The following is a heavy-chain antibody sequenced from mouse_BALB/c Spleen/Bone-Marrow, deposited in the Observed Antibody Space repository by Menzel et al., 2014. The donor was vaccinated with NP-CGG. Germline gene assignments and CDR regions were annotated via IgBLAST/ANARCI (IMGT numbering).Heavy chain of an antibody. CDR1: GYTFTDYE. V-gene: IGHV1-15*01. Sequence: QVQLQQSGAELVRPGASVTLSCKASGYTFTDYEMHWVKQTPVHGLEWIGAIDPETGGTAYNQKFKGKATLTADKSSSPAYMELRSLTSEDSAVYYCTRRTGDPYWGQGTLVTVSA. J-gene: IGHJ3*01. D-gene: IGHD4-1*01. CDR3: TRRTGDPY. CDR2: IDPETGGT.